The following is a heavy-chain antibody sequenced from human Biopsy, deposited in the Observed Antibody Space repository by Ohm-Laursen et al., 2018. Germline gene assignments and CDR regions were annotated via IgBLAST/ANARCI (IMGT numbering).Heavy chain of an antibody. J-gene: IGHJ6*02. D-gene: IGHD2/OR15-2a*01. CDR1: GDSISSDY. CDR3: ARATNSTGWPYYYFYGTDV. Sequence: TLSLTCTVSGDSISSDYWSWIRQTPGKGLEWIGYIYYSGSTNYNPSLKSRVTISVDTSKNQFSLRLNSVTAADTAVYYCARATNSTGWPYYYFYGTDVWGQGTTVTVSS. V-gene: IGHV4-59*01. CDR2: IYYSGST.